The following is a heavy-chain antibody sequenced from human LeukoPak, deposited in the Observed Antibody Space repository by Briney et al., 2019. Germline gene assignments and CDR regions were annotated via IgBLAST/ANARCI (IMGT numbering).Heavy chain of an antibody. V-gene: IGHV3-30*04. D-gene: IGHD2-15*01. CDR1: GFTFSSYA. J-gene: IGHJ6*04. CDR3: AKDYCSGGSCFPMDV. Sequence: PGGSLRLSCAASGFTFSSYAMHWVRQAPGKGLEWVAVISYDGSNKYYADSVKGRFTISRDNSKNTLYLQMNSLRAEDTAVYYCAKDYCSGGSCFPMDVWGKGTTVTVSS. CDR2: ISYDGSNK.